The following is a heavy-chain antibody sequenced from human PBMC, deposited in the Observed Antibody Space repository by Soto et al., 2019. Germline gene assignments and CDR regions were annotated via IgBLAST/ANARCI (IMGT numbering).Heavy chain of an antibody. CDR2: ISSSSSTI. V-gene: IGHV3-48*02. D-gene: IGHD5-12*01. CDR1: VFTFSIYS. CDR3: AREPTGATGMDV. J-gene: IGHJ6*02. Sequence: GGSLLVACAASVFTFSIYSMDWVRQAPGKGLEWVSYISSSSSTIYYADSVKGRSTISRDNAKNSLYLQMNSLRDEDTAVYYCAREPTGATGMDVWGQGTTVTVSS.